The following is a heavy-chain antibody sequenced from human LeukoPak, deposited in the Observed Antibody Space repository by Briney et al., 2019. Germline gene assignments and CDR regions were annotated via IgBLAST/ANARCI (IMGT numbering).Heavy chain of an antibody. V-gene: IGHV3-9*03. CDR2: VSWSSCGS. D-gene: IGHD2-21*02. CDR1: GVTFKVFA. CDR3: VKDRSGGDFFTDGFDM. J-gene: IGHJ3*02. Sequence: GGSLRLSCAAPGVTFKVFAIHWVRQAPGEGLGWGGGVSWSSCGSAYADSVKGRFTISRDNAKNSLYLQMNSLRPEDMALYYCVKDRSGGDFFTDGFDMWGQGTMVTVAS.